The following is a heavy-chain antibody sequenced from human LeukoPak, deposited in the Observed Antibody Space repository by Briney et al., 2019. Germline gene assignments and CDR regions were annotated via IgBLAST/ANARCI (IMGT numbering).Heavy chain of an antibody. CDR1: GFTFSSYA. V-gene: IGHV3-23*01. CDR2: ISGSGGST. D-gene: IGHD3-3*01. J-gene: IGHJ6*03. Sequence: GGSLRLSCAASGFTFSSYAMSWVRQAPGKGLEWVSAISGSGGSTYYADSVKGRFTISRDNSKNTLYLQMNSLRAEDTAVYYCAKDRGYYGTAPYYMDVWGKGTTVTISS. CDR3: AKDRGYYGTAPYYMDV.